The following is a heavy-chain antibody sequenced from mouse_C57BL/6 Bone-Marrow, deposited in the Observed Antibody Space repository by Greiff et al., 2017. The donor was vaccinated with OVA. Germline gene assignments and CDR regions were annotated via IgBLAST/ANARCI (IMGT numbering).Heavy chain of an antibody. CDR3: AFAKGAWFAY. CDR1: GYTFTSYD. CDR2: IYPRDGSN. J-gene: IGHJ3*01. Sequence: VQLQESGPELVKPGASVKLSCKASGYTFTSYDINWVKQRPGQGLEWIGWIYPRDGSNKYNEKFKGKATLTVDTSSSTAYMELHSLTSEDSAVYFCAFAKGAWFAYWGQGTLVTVSA. V-gene: IGHV1-85*01. D-gene: IGHD6-1*01.